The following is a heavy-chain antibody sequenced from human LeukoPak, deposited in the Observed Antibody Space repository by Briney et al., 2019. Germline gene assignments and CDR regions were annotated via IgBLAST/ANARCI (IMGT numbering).Heavy chain of an antibody. D-gene: IGHD4-23*01. V-gene: IGHV3-9*01. CDR2: INWNSGTI. J-gene: IGHJ4*02. Sequence: GGSLRLSCAASGFTFDDYAMHWVRQAPGKGLEWVSGINWNSGTIGYADSVKGRFTISRDNAKNSLYLQVSSLRTEDTALYYCAKDTQGMTGGFDYWGQRTLVTVSS. CDR1: GFTFDDYA. CDR3: AKDTQGMTGGFDY.